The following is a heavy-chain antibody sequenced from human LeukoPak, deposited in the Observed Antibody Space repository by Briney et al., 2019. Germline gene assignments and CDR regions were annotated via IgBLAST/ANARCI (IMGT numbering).Heavy chain of an antibody. J-gene: IGHJ4*02. CDR3: AREQHLVRGVIGEYFDY. CDR2: IYYSGST. V-gene: IGHV4-59*01. CDR1: GGSISSYY. D-gene: IGHD3-10*01. Sequence: SETLSLACTVSGGSISSYYWSWIRQPPGKGLEWIGYIYYSGSTNYNPSLKSRVTISVDTSRSQFSLKLSSVTAADTAVYYCAREQHLVRGVIGEYFDYWGQGTLVTVSS.